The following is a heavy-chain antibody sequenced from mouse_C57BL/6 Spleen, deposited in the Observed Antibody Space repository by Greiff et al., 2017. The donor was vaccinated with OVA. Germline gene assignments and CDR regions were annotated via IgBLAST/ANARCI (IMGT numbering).Heavy chain of an antibody. CDR2: ISYSGST. Sequence: EVQRVESGPGMVKPSQSLSLTCTVTGYSITSGYDWHWIRHFPGNKLEWMGYISYSGSTNYNPSLKSRISITHDTSKNHFFLKLNSVTTEDTATYYCARGEILQGFAYWGQGTLVTVSA. CDR1: GYSITSGYD. V-gene: IGHV3-1*01. CDR3: ARGEILQGFAY. J-gene: IGHJ3*01. D-gene: IGHD2-10*01.